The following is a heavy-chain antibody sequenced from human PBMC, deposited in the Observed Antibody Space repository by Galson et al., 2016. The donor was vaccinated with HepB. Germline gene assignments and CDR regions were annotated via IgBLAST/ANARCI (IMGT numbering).Heavy chain of an antibody. CDR3: ARDGWIASTRTFLDS. J-gene: IGHJ5*01. CDR2: ISHDASRT. CDR1: GFSFSGYA. D-gene: IGHD3-3*02. V-gene: IGHV3-30-3*01. Sequence: SLRLSCAASGFSFSGYAMHWVRQAPGKELEWVTDISHDASRTNYADSVKGRFTISRDNSKNTLFLQMNSLRPEDTALYYCARDGWIASTRTFLDSWGQGTLVTVSS.